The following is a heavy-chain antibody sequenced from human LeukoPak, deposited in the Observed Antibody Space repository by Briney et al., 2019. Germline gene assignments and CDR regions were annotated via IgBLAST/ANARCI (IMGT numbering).Heavy chain of an antibody. J-gene: IGHJ6*02. CDR2: INPNSGNT. CDR3: ARVPWELQSGYYYGMDV. V-gene: IGHV1-8*01. CDR1: GYTFTSYD. D-gene: IGHD1-26*01. Sequence: ASVKVSCKASGYTFTSYDINWVRQATGQGLEWMGWINPNSGNTGYAQKFQGRVTMTRNTSISTAYMELSSLRSEDTAVYYCARVPWELQSGYYYGMDVWGQGTTVTVSS.